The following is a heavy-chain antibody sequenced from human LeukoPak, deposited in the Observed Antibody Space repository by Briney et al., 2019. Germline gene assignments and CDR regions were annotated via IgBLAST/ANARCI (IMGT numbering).Heavy chain of an antibody. CDR2: INNGGSST. D-gene: IGHD1-14*01. V-gene: IGHV3-74*01. J-gene: IGHJ5*02. CDR1: GFYFRSYW. CDR3: GRESGNLGDENWFDP. Sequence: GGSLRLSCAASGFYFRSYWMHWVRQPPGRGLVWVSRINNGGSSTRYADSVKGRFTNSRENAKNTVYLQMNSPRAEDTAMYYCGRESGNLGDENWFDPWGQGTLVTVSS.